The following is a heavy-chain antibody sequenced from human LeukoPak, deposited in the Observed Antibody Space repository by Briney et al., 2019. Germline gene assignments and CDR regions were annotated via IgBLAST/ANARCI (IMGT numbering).Heavy chain of an antibody. V-gene: IGHV3-23*01. J-gene: IGHJ4*02. Sequence: AGGSLRLSCAASGFTFSSYAMSWVRQAPGKGLEWVSAISGSGGSTLYADSVKGRFTISRDNSKNTVYLLMNSLRAEDTAVYYCAKGSGYEYYFDYWGQGTLVTVSS. CDR3: AKGSGYEYYFDY. D-gene: IGHD5-12*01. CDR2: ISGSGGST. CDR1: GFTFSSYA.